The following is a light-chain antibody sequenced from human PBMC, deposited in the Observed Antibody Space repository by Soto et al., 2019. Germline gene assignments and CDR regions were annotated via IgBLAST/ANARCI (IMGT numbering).Light chain of an antibody. Sequence: EIVLTQSPDTLSLSPGERATLSCRASQSVDSRYLAWYQQKPGQAPRLVIHAVSRRATGIPDRFSGSGSGTDFNLTISRLEPEDFADYYCQQYGNSPRYSFGQGTKLQIK. J-gene: IGKJ2*03. CDR1: QSVDSRY. CDR2: AVS. V-gene: IGKV3-20*01. CDR3: QQYGNSPRYS.